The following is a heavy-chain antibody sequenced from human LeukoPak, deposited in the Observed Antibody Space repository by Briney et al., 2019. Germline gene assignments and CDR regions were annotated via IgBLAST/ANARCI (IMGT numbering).Heavy chain of an antibody. Sequence: SETLSLTCTVSGGSISTSSYYWGWVRQPPGKGLEWIGNIFYSGSTYYSPSLKSRVTISLDTSKNQFSLKLSSVTAADTAVYYCARVVVDILTGYPRSYYYYYMDVWGKGTTVTISS. V-gene: IGHV4-39*07. CDR2: IFYSGST. J-gene: IGHJ6*03. CDR3: ARVVVDILTGYPRSYYYYYMDV. D-gene: IGHD3-9*01. CDR1: GGSISTSSYY.